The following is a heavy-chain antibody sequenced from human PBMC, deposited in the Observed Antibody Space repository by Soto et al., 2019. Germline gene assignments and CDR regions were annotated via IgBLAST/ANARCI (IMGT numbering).Heavy chain of an antibody. D-gene: IGHD6-13*01. CDR2: ISGSGGST. CDR1: GISFSGYS. CDR3: AKGSPAHHSSSGY. V-gene: IGHV3-23*01. J-gene: IGHJ4*01. Sequence: GAQQESRGPAGISFSGYSMRKNSQAPGKGLEWVSAISGSGGSTYYADSVTGRFTISRDNSKNTLYLQMNSLRAEDTAVYYGAKGSPAHHSSSGYW.